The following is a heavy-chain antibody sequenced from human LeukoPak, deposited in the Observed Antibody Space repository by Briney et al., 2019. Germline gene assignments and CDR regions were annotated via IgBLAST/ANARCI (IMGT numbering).Heavy chain of an antibody. CDR1: GFPFSTYA. CDR2: ITGSDSST. D-gene: IGHD3-10*01. J-gene: IGHJ4*02. CDR3: ARGIFGEGTYFNVCDY. V-gene: IGHV3-23*01. Sequence: GGSLRLSCAASGFPFSTYAMTWVRQAPGKGLEWVSGITGSDSSTYYADSVKGRFTISRDNSKNTLSLQLDSLRAEDTAIYYCARGIFGEGTYFNVCDYWGQGTLVTVSS.